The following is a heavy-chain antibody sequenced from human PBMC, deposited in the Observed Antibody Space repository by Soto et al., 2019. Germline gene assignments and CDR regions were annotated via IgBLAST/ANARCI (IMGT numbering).Heavy chain of an antibody. Sequence: PSETLSLTCTVSGASIRGFYWVWIRKSAGKGLGWIGRIYATWTTDYHPSLKSRVMMSVDTSKKQFSRKLRSVTATDTAVYYCVRDGTKTLRDWLDPWGQGISVTVSS. CDR1: GASIRGFY. D-gene: IGHD1-1*01. CDR3: VRDGTKTLRDWLDP. CDR2: IYATWTT. V-gene: IGHV4-4*07. J-gene: IGHJ5*02.